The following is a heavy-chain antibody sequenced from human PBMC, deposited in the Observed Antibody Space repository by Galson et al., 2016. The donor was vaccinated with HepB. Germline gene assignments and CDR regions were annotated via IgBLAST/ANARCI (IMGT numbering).Heavy chain of an antibody. CDR1: GGSFRSYV. V-gene: IGHV4-34*01. CDR2: TNDGGSV. D-gene: IGHD6-19*01. Sequence: ETLSLTCTVNGGSFRSYVWSWIRQAPGKGLEWIGETNDGGSVNYNPSLKNRVIITIVKSRNHLSLKLSSVNAADTAIYYCARSHYRSGWYSGWFDSGGQGTLVTVSS. J-gene: IGHJ5*01. CDR3: ARSHYRSGWYSGWFDS.